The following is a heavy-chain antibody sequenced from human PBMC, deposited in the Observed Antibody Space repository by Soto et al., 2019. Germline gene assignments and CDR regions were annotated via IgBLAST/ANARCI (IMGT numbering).Heavy chain of an antibody. CDR2: ISSSGSTI. D-gene: IGHD5-18*01. CDR3: ARRIQLWSGFDY. CDR1: RFTFSDSY. J-gene: IGHJ4*02. Sequence: LACAASRFTFSDSYISLILQAPGKGLEWVSYISSSGSTIYYADSVKGRFTISRDNAKNSLYLQMNSLRAEDTAVYYCARRIQLWSGFDYWGQGTLVTVSS. V-gene: IGHV3-11*01.